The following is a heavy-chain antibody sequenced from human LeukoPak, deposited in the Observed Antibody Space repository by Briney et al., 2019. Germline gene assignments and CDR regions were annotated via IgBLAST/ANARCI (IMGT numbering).Heavy chain of an antibody. D-gene: IGHD2-2*01. V-gene: IGHV1-69*13. Sequence: SVKVSCKASGYKFRSYDIIWVRQAPGQGLEWMGGIIPIFGTANYAQKFQGRVTITADESTSTAYMELSSLRSEDTAVYYCASIVVVPAAIHKTGNWFDPWGQGTLVTVSS. CDR2: IIPIFGTA. CDR3: ASIVVVPAAIHKTGNWFDP. J-gene: IGHJ5*02. CDR1: GYKFRSYD.